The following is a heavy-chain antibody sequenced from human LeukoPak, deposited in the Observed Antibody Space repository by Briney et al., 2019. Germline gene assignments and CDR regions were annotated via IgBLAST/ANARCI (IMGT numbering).Heavy chain of an antibody. CDR2: ISNGKT. CDR3: AKEVLGYFDLNWLDP. J-gene: IGHJ5*02. V-gene: IGHV3-23*01. D-gene: IGHD3-9*01. Sequence: SGGSLRLSCTASGFPFSSHAMSWVRQPPGKGLEWVSAISNGKTYYADSVRGRFTISRDDSKNTLYLQMNSLRAEDTAVYYCAKEVLGYFDLNWLDPWGQGTLVTVSS. CDR1: GFPFSSHA.